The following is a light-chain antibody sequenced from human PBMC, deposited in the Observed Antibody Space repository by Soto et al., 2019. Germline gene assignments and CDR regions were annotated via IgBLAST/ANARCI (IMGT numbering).Light chain of an antibody. CDR3: QQSYSTPPWT. V-gene: IGKV1-39*01. Sequence: DILMTQSPSSLSASVGDRVTITCRASQSISSYLNWYQQKPGKAPKLLIYAASSLQSGVPSRFSGSGSGTDFTLTISNLQPEDFATYYCQQSYSTPPWTFGQGTKVEIK. J-gene: IGKJ1*01. CDR1: QSISSY. CDR2: AAS.